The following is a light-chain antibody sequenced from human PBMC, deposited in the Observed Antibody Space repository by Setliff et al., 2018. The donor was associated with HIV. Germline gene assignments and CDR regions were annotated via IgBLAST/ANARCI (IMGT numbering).Light chain of an antibody. CDR3: SSHTSSITRV. V-gene: IGLV2-14*03. Sequence: QSALTQPASVSGSPGQSITISCTGTSSDVGAYNYVSWYQQHPGIAPQLMIYDINSRPSGVSNRFSGSKSGSTASLTISGLRAEDEADYYCSSHTSSITRVFGTGTKVTVL. J-gene: IGLJ1*01. CDR1: SSDVGAYNY. CDR2: DIN.